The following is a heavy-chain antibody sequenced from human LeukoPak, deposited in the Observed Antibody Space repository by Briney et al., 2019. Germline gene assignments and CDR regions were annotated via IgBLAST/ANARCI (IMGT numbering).Heavy chain of an antibody. D-gene: IGHD2-15*01. CDR1: GFAFSNYG. CDR3: AKDRAVGKVVAATGYFDY. CDR2: ISFDGSNK. Sequence: GGSLRLSCAASGFAFSNYGMHWVRQAPGKGLEWVAVISFDGSNKYYADSVKGRFTISRDNSKNTLCLQMNSLRAEDTAVYYCAKDRAVGKVVAATGYFDYWGQGTLVTVSS. J-gene: IGHJ4*02. V-gene: IGHV3-30*18.